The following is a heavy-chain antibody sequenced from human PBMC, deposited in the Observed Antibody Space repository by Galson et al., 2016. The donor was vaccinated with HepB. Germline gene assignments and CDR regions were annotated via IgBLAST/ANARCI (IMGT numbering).Heavy chain of an antibody. Sequence: APLSLTCNVSGDSVDGYYWTWIRQPPGKGLQWIGYIYYTGSTNYDPSLQSRVTMSIDRSRQQFSLRLRSVTAADTAVYFCARAQKSHVVAGEAHRGHGLDIWGHGTPVSVSS. CDR3: ARAQKSHVVAGEAHRGHGLDI. CDR1: GDSVDGYY. V-gene: IGHV4-59*02. J-gene: IGHJ6*02. D-gene: IGHD2-15*01. CDR2: IYYTGST.